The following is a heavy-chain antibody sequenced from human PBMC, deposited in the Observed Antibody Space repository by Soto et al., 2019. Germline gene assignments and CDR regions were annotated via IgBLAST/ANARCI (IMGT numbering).Heavy chain of an antibody. CDR2: IIPILGIA. CDR3: ARSPINYGSGSYYINY. J-gene: IGHJ4*02. Sequence: GASVKVSCKASGGTFSSYTISWVRQAPGQGLEWMGRIIPILGIANYAQKFQGRVTMTTDTSTSTAYMELRSLRSDDTAVYYCARSPINYGSGSYYINYWGQGSLVTVSS. CDR1: GGTFSSYT. D-gene: IGHD3-10*01. V-gene: IGHV1-69*02.